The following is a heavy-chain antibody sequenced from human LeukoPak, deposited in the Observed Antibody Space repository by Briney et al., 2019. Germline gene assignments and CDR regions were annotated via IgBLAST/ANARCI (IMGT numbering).Heavy chain of an antibody. CDR2: ISGGGGT. J-gene: IGHJ4*02. CDR3: AKEPPYCGGDCYFLLDY. V-gene: IGHV3-23*01. Sequence: GGSLRLSCAASGFTFSSYSMSWVRQAPGKGLEWVSGISGGGGTYYADSVKGRFTISRDNSKNTLYLQVNSLRAEDTGVYYRAKEPPYCGGDCYFLLDYWGQRTLVTVSS. CDR1: GFTFSSYS. D-gene: IGHD2-21*02.